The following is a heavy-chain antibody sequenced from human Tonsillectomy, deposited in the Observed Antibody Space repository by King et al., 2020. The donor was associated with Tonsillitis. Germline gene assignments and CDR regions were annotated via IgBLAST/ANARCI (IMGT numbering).Heavy chain of an antibody. J-gene: IGHJ4*02. D-gene: IGHD3-10*01. V-gene: IGHV3-23*04. CDR2: ITGSGGST. Sequence: EVQLVESGGGLVQPGGSLRLSCAASGFTFSSYAMSWVRQAPGKGLEWVSAITGSGGSTYYADSVKGRFTISRDNSKNTLYLQMNSLSAEDPAVYLCAKDFPLRDSVRGVHPVCWGPGTLVTVSS. CDR3: AKDFPLRDSVRGVHPVC. CDR1: GFTFSSYA.